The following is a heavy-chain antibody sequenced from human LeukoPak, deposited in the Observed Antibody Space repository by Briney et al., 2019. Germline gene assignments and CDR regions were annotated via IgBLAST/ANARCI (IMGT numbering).Heavy chain of an antibody. Sequence: PGGSLRLSCAASGFTFSSYGMHWVRQAPGKGLEWVALIWYDGNNKYNADSVKGRFTISRDNSKNTLYLQMNSLRAEDTAVYYCARDPGYSSSWYFDNWGQGTLVTVSS. V-gene: IGHV3-33*01. D-gene: IGHD6-13*01. CDR3: ARDPGYSSSWYFDN. CDR1: GFTFSSYG. CDR2: IWYDGNNK. J-gene: IGHJ4*02.